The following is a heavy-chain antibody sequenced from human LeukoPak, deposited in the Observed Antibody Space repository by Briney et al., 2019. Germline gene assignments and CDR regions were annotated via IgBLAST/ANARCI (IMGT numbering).Heavy chain of an antibody. D-gene: IGHD3-10*01. CDR2: ISSSSSYI. Sequence: GGSLRLSCAASGFTCSGYSMNWVRQAPGKGLEWVSSISSSSSYIYYADSVKGRFTISRDNAKNSLYLQMNSLRAEDTAVYYCARDQKGTQGSFDYWGQGTLVTVSS. CDR3: ARDQKGTQGSFDY. J-gene: IGHJ4*02. CDR1: GFTCSGYS. V-gene: IGHV3-21*01.